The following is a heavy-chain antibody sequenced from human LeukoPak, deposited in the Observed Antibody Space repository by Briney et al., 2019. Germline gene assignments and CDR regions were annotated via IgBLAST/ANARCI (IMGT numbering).Heavy chain of an antibody. D-gene: IGHD6-13*01. CDR3: AKDISIAAAGLYNWFDP. Sequence: GGSLRLSCAASGFTFSSYGMHWVRQAPGKGLEWVAVISYDGSNKYYADSVKGRFTISRDNSKNTLYLQMNSLRAEDTAVYYCAKDISIAAAGLYNWFDPWGQGTLVTVSS. CDR2: ISYDGSNK. CDR1: GFTFSSYG. V-gene: IGHV3-30*18. J-gene: IGHJ5*02.